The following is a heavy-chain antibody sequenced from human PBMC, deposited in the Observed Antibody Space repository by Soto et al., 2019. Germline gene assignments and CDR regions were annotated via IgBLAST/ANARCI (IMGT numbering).Heavy chain of an antibody. D-gene: IGHD3-10*01. J-gene: IGHJ3*02. CDR2: IYYSGST. CDR3: ARVGSRNAFDI. CDR1: GGSISSGDYY. V-gene: IGHV4-30-4*01. Sequence: PSETLSLTCTVSGGSISSGDYYWSWIRQPPGKGLESIGYIYYSGSTYYNPSLKRRLTISIDTSKNQFSLKLNSVTAADTAVYYCARVGSRNAFDIWGQGTMVTVSS.